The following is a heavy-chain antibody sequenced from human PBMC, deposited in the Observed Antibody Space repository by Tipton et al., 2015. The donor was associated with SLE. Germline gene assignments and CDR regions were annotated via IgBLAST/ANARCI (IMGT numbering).Heavy chain of an antibody. CDR3: ARDPAYCGGNCYAFDI. V-gene: IGHV3-53*01. Sequence: SLRLSCAASGFTVSSNYMSWVRQAPGKGLEWVSVIYSGGSTYYADPVKGRFTISRDNAKNSLYLQMNSLRAEDTALYYCARDPAYCGGNCYAFDIWGQGTKVTVSS. CDR1: GFTVSSNY. CDR2: IYSGGST. D-gene: IGHD2-21*01. J-gene: IGHJ3*02.